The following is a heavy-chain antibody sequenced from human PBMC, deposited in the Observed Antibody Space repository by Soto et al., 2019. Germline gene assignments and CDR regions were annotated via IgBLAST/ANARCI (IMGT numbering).Heavy chain of an antibody. CDR3: ARVGYSGYDLVYCFDY. D-gene: IGHD5-12*01. J-gene: IGHJ4*02. V-gene: IGHV3-66*01. CDR2: IYSGGST. Sequence: GSLRRSCAASGFTVSSNYMSWVRQAPGKGLEWVSVIYSGGSTYYADSVKGRFTISRDNSKNTLYLQMNSLRAEDTAVYYCARVGYSGYDLVYCFDYCGQGSLVTVSS. CDR1: GFTVSSNY.